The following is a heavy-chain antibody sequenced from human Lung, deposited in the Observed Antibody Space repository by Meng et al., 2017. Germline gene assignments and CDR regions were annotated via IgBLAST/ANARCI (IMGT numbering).Heavy chain of an antibody. V-gene: IGHV3-21*01. CDR1: GFTFSSYS. Sequence: EVQLVESGGGLVTPGGSLRLSCAASGFTFSSYSMNWVRQAPGKGLEWVSSISSSSTYADSVKGRFTISRDNAKNSLYLQMNSLRAEDTAVYYCARGRVVVAATPSDYWGQGTLVTVSS. CDR3: ARGRVVVAATPSDY. CDR2: ISSSST. D-gene: IGHD2-15*01. J-gene: IGHJ4*02.